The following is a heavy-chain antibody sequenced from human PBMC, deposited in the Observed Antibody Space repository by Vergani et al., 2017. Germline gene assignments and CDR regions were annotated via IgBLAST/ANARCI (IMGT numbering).Heavy chain of an antibody. CDR1: GGSLSGYY. Sequence: QVQFQQWGPGLLKPSETLSLPCAVYGGSLSGYYWSWIRLAPGKGLEWIGEINHSGTINYNPTLKSPFNVSIDTSRDHFSLKLRSVSAADTAVYFCARRAERLETLLRDDFDVWGQGTFVTVSP. V-gene: IGHV4-34*01. D-gene: IGHD3-3*01. CDR3: ARRAERLETLLRDDFDV. CDR2: INHSGTI. J-gene: IGHJ3*01.